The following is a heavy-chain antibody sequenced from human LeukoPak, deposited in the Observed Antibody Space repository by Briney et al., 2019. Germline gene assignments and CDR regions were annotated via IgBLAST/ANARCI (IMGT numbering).Heavy chain of an antibody. Sequence: SVKVSCKASEYSFVSYYIHWVRQAPGEGLEWVGLIHPNDGIRNYAQKFQDSVTMTVDRSTTTFYMELSSLTSEDTAVYYCTRDRPHNWFDPWGQGTLVTVSP. CDR3: TRDRPHNWFDP. CDR1: EYSFVSYY. J-gene: IGHJ5*02. V-gene: IGHV1-46*01. CDR2: IHPNDGIR.